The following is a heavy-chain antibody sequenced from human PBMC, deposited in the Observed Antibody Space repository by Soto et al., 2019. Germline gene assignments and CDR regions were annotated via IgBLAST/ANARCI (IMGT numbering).Heavy chain of an antibody. CDR3: ARQWGQLARKVTYYYYYYGMDV. Sequence: PSETLSLTCTVSGGSISSSSYYWGWIRQPPGKGLEWIGSIYYSGSTYYNPSPKSRVTISVDTSKNQFSLKLSSVTAADTAVYYCARQWGQLARKVTYYYYYYGMDVWGQGTTVTVSS. D-gene: IGHD4-4*01. V-gene: IGHV4-39*01. CDR2: IYYSGST. J-gene: IGHJ6*02. CDR1: GGSISSSSYY.